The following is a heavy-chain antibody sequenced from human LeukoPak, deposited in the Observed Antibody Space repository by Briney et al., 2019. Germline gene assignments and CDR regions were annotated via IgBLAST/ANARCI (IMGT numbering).Heavy chain of an antibody. CDR3: ARDQGTTAMVYCFDY. CDR1: GFTFSSYS. CDR2: ISSSSSYI. V-gene: IGHV3-21*04. D-gene: IGHD5-18*01. Sequence: GGSLRLSCAASGFTFSSYSMNWVRQAPGKGLEWVSSISSSSSYIYYADSVKGRFTISRDNAKNSLYLQMNSLRAEDTAVYYCARDQGTTAMVYCFDYWGQGTLVTVSS. J-gene: IGHJ4*02.